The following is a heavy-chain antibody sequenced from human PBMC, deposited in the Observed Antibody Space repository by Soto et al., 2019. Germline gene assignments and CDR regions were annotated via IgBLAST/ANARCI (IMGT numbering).Heavy chain of an antibody. Sequence: HPGGSLRLSCAASGFTFSGDWMHWVRQAPGKGLVWVSRISTDGSSTIYADSVKGRFTISRDNSKNTLSLQMNSLRAEDTAVYYCARSTYGALYYFDYWGQGALVTVSS. CDR3: ARSTYGALYYFDY. V-gene: IGHV3-74*01. J-gene: IGHJ4*02. CDR1: GFTFSGDW. CDR2: ISTDGSST. D-gene: IGHD3-10*01.